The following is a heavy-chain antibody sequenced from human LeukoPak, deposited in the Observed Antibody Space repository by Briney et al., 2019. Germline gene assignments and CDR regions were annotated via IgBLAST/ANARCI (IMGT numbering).Heavy chain of an antibody. CDR2: ISGSGGST. CDR3: AKPISNGLLGPNI. Sequence: GGSLRLSCAASGFTFSSYGMSWVRQAPGKGLEWVSAISGSGGSTYYADSVKGRFTISRDNSKNTLYLQMNSLRAEDTAVYYCAKPISNGLLGPNIWGQGTMVTVSS. V-gene: IGHV3-23*01. CDR1: GFTFSSYG. J-gene: IGHJ3*02. D-gene: IGHD2-21*01.